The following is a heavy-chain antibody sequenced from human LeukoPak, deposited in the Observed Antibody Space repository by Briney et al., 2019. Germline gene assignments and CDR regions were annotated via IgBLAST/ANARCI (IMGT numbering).Heavy chain of an antibody. CDR1: GFTFSSYS. CDR2: ISSSSSYI. J-gene: IGHJ3*02. CDR3: AKGVAARLDAFDI. V-gene: IGHV3-21*01. D-gene: IGHD6-6*01. Sequence: PGGSLRLSCAASGFTFSSYSMNWVRQAPGKGLEWVSSISSSSSYIYYADSVKGRFTISRDNAKNSLYLQMNSLRAEDTAVYYCAKGVAARLDAFDIWGQGTMVTVSS.